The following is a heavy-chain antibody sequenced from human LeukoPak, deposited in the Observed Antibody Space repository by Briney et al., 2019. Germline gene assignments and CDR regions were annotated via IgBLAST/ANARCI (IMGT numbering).Heavy chain of an antibody. CDR2: INRSGST. CDR3: ASVSDGAGDIDY. J-gene: IGHJ4*02. CDR1: GGSFSGYY. D-gene: IGHD2-21*01. Sequence: PSETLSLTCAVYGGSFSGYYWSWIRQPPGKGLEWIGEINRSGSTNYNPSLKSRVTISVDTSKNQFSLKLSSVTAADTAVYYCASVSDGAGDIDYWGQGTLVTVSS. V-gene: IGHV4-34*01.